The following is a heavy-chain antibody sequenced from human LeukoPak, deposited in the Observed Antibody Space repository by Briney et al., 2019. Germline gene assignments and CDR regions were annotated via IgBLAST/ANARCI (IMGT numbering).Heavy chain of an antibody. CDR2: IKQDGSEQ. CDR3: ASAREYCGSAECYEYFQH. D-gene: IGHD2-21*01. CDR1: GFTFNSYW. V-gene: IGHV3-7*05. J-gene: IGHJ1*01. Sequence: PGGSLRLSCAASGFTFNSYWMTWVRQAPGRGLEWLANIKQDGSEQYYVDSVNGRFTISRDNSRNTLFLQMNSLRAEDTALYYCASAREYCGSAECYEYFQHWGQGTLVTVSS.